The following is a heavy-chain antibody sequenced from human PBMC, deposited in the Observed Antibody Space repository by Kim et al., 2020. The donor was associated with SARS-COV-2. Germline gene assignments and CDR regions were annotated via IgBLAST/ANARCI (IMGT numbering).Heavy chain of an antibody. J-gene: IGHJ6*02. CDR3: ARDKTPQGEGFLEGRGYYYGMDV. CDR1: GGSISSYY. Sequence: SETLSLTCTVSGGSISSYYWSWIRQPPGKGLEWIGYIYYSGSTNYNPSLKSRVTISVDTSKNQFSLKLSSVTAADTAVYYCARDKTPQGEGFLEGRGYYYGMDVWGQGTTVTVSS. V-gene: IGHV4-59*13. CDR2: IYYSGST. D-gene: IGHD3-3*01.